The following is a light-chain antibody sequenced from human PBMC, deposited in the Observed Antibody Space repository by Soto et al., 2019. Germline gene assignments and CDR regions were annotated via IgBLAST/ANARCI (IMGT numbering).Light chain of an antibody. CDR2: KAS. CDR3: QHYNSYSEA. V-gene: IGKV1-5*03. J-gene: IGKJ1*01. Sequence: IQMTQSDATVSGSVGERVTINFRASQTISSWLAWYQQKPGKAPKLLIYKASTLKSGVPSRFSGSGSGTEFTLTISSLQPDDFATYYCQHYNSYSEAFGQGTKVDIK. CDR1: QTISSW.